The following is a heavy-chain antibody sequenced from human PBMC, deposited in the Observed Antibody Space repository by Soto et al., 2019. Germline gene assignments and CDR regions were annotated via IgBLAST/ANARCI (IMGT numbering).Heavy chain of an antibody. CDR1: GFTFSSYS. CDR2: ISSSSRTI. CDR3: ARYHRCISTSCYYSDAFDI. D-gene: IGHD2-2*01. V-gene: IGHV3-48*02. J-gene: IGHJ3*02. Sequence: EVQLVESGGGLVQPGGSLRLSCAASGFTFSSYSMNWVRQAPGKGLEWVSYISSSSRTIYYADSVKGRFTISRDNAKNSLYLHMNSLRDEDTAVYYCARYHRCISTSCYYSDAFDIWGQGTMVTVSS.